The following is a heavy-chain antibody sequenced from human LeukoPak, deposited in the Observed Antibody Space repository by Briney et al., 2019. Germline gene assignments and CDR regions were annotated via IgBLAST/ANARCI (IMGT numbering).Heavy chain of an antibody. J-gene: IGHJ4*02. CDR1: GFTFTYFT. Sequence: GGSLRLSCAASGFTFTYFTMTWVRQAPGKGLEWVSGISGSDSSTYSADSVKGRFTISRDDSQNTLYLQMNSLRAEDTAVYYCARAHYDSSGYCDYWGQGTLVTVSS. CDR2: ISGSDSST. D-gene: IGHD3-22*01. V-gene: IGHV3-23*01. CDR3: ARAHYDSSGYCDY.